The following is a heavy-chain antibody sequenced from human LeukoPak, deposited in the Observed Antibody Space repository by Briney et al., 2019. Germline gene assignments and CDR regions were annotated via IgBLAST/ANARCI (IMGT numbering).Heavy chain of an antibody. D-gene: IGHD3-22*01. Sequence: GGSLRLSCAASGFTLSDYYMTWIRQAPGKGLEWVSYISGNGRTIYYADSVKGRFTISRDNTKNSLSLQMHSLRAEDTAVYYCARDQGFAYDLDAFNVWGQGTMVTSLQ. V-gene: IGHV3-11*01. CDR3: ARDQGFAYDLDAFNV. J-gene: IGHJ3*01. CDR2: ISGNGRTI. CDR1: GFTLSDYY.